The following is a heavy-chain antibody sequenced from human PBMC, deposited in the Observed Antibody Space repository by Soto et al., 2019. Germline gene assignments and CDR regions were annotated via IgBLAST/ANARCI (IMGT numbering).Heavy chain of an antibody. V-gene: IGHV4-59*05. Sequence: ETLSLTCAVYGGSFEIYNWTWIRQSPGKGLEWFGSIFYSGSTYYNPSLKSRVTISVDTSKNQFSLKLSSVTAADTAVYYCARHLTYCSAGSCYSDFPYYGMDVWGQGTTVTVSS. CDR1: GGSFEIYN. D-gene: IGHD2-15*01. CDR2: IFYSGST. J-gene: IGHJ6*02. CDR3: ARHLTYCSAGSCYSDFPYYGMDV.